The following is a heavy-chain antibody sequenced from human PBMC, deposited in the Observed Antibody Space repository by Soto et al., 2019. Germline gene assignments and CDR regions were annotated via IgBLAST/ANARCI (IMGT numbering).Heavy chain of an antibody. J-gene: IGHJ4*02. CDR2: IYWDDDK. V-gene: IGHV2-5*02. D-gene: IGHD6-19*01. CDR3: AHSVVAGLGYYFDY. CDR1: GFSLSTTRVG. Sequence: QITLKESGPTLVKPTQTLTLTCTFSGFSLSTTRVGVGWIRQPPGKALEWLALIYWDDDKRYSPSLKSRLTSTKDTSKTQVVLTMTNMDPVDTATYYCAHSVVAGLGYYFDYWGQGTLVTVSS.